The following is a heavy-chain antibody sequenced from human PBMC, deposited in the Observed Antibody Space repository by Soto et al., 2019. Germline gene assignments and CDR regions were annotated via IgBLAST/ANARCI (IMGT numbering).Heavy chain of an antibody. CDR3: AKEWDIVVVPAAVDV. Sequence: GGSLILSCAASGFTFSSYAMSWVRQAPGKGLEWVSAISGSGGSTYYADSVKGRFTISRDNSKNTLYLQMSSLRAEDTAVYYCAKEWDIVVVPAAVDVWGKGTTVTVSS. CDR1: GFTFSSYA. D-gene: IGHD2-2*01. J-gene: IGHJ6*04. V-gene: IGHV3-23*01. CDR2: ISGSGGST.